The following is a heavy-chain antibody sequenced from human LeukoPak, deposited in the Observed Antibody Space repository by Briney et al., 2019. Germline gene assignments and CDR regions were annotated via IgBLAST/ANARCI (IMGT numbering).Heavy chain of an antibody. V-gene: IGHV1-18*01. D-gene: IGHD4-17*01. CDR1: GYTFTSYG. J-gene: IGHJ4*02. CDR3: ARDPTNAYGDYVNFDY. CDR2: ISAYNGNT. Sequence: GASVKVSCKASGYTFTSYGISWVRQAPRQGLEWMGWISAYNGNTNYAQKLQGRVTMTADTSTGTAYMELRSLRSDDTAVYYCARDPTNAYGDYVNFDYWGQGTLVTVSS.